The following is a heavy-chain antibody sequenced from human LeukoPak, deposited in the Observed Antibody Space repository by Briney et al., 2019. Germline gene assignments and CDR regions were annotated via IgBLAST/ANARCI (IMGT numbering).Heavy chain of an antibody. D-gene: IGHD3-22*01. J-gene: IGHJ4*02. CDR2: ISSSSSYI. CDR1: GFTFSSYS. CDR3: ARESPYYDSSGSDY. V-gene: IGHV3-21*01. Sequence: GGSLRLSCAASGFTFSSYSMNWVRQAPGKGLEWVSSISSSSSYIYYADSVKGRFTISRDNAKNSLYLQMNSLRAEDTAVYYCARESPYYDSSGSDYWGQGTLVTVSS.